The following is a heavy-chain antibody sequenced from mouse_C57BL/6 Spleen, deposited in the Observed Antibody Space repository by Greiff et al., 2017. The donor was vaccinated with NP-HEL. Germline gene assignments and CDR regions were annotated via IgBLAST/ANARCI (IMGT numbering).Heavy chain of an antibody. Sequence: QVQLKQSGAELMKPGASVKLSCKATGYTFTGYWIEWVKQRPGHGLEWIGEILPGSGSTNYNEKFKGKATFTADTSSNTAYMQLSSLTTEDSASYYGARRSTTVVARYFEGWGTGTTVTVAS. D-gene: IGHD1-1*01. CDR3: ARRSTTVVARYFEG. CDR1: GYTFTGYW. V-gene: IGHV1-9*01. J-gene: IGHJ1*03. CDR2: ILPGSGST.